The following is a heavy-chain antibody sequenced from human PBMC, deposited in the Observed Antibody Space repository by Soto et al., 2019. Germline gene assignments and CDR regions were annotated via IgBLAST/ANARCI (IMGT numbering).Heavy chain of an antibody. D-gene: IGHD3-3*01. J-gene: IGHJ5*02. CDR1: GATFGNTA. CDR2: IVPLFVTA. Sequence: QVQLVQSGAEVKEPGSSVNVSCKTSGATFGNTAVTWVRQAPGQGLEWIGGIVPLFVTANYAQKFRGRVTITADDSTSTAYMELSSLRTDDTAVYYCARDGDPGYSFWSGPLGGGRFDPWGQGTLVTVSS. V-gene: IGHV1-69*12. CDR3: ARDGDPGYSFWSGPLGGGRFDP.